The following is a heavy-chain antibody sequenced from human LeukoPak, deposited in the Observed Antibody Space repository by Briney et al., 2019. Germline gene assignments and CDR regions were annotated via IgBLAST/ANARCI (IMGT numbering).Heavy chain of an antibody. V-gene: IGHV3-21*01. CDR1: GFTFSSYS. J-gene: IGHJ5*02. D-gene: IGHD3-10*01. Sequence: GGSLRLSCAASGFTFSSYSMNWVRQAPGKGLEWVSSISSSSSYTYYADSVKGRFTISRDNAKNSLYLQMNSLRAEDTAMYYCARSGLTRGYNWFDPWGQGTLVTVSS. CDR3: ARSGLTRGYNWFDP. CDR2: ISSSSSYT.